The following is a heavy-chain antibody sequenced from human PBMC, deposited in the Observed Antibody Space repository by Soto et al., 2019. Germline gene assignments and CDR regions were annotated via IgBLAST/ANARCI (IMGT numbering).Heavy chain of an antibody. J-gene: IGHJ5*02. D-gene: IGHD2-2*01. Sequence: GGSLRLSYAASGFTFSSYAVSWVRQAPGKGLEWVSAISGSGGSTYYADSVKGRFTISRDNSKNTLYLQMNSLRAEDTAVYYCAKDLEAFLPRNWFDPWGQGTLVTVSS. CDR2: ISGSGGST. CDR1: GFTFSSYA. V-gene: IGHV3-23*01. CDR3: AKDLEAFLPRNWFDP.